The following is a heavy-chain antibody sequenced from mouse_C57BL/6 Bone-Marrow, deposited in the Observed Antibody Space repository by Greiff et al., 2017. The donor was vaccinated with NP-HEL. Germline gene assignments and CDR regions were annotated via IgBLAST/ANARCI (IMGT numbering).Heavy chain of an antibody. CDR1: GYTFTSYW. D-gene: IGHD1-1*01. V-gene: IGHV1-59*01. CDR3: ARSGSSYGYAMDY. J-gene: IGHJ4*01. CDR2: IDPSDSYT. Sequence: QVQLQQPGAELVRPGTSVKLSCKASGYTFTSYWMHWVKQRPGQGLEWIGVIDPSDSYTNYNQKFKGKATLTVDTSSSTAYMQLSSLTSEDSAVYYCARSGSSYGYAMDYWGQGTSVTVSS.